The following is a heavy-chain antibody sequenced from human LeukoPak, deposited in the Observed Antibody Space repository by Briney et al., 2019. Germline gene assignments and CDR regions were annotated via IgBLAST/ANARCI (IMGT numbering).Heavy chain of an antibody. Sequence: SETLCLTCTVSGGSISSSSYYWGWIRQPPGKGLEWIGSIYYSGSTYYNPSLKSRVTISVDTSKNQFSLKLSSVTAADTAVYYCARDRSGWYGDFWGQGTLVTVSS. V-gene: IGHV4-39*07. D-gene: IGHD6-19*01. J-gene: IGHJ4*02. CDR2: IYYSGST. CDR1: GGSISSSSYY. CDR3: ARDRSGWYGDF.